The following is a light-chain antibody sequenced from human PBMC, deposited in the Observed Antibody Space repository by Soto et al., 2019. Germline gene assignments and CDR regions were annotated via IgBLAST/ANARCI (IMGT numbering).Light chain of an antibody. V-gene: IGKV1-39*01. CDR1: QGIRND. CDR3: QQRYGTPIT. CDR2: VAS. Sequence: SQMTQSPFSLSASVGGRFTISCRASQGIRNDLGWYQQKQGKXPKXXIYVASSLQSEVPSRFSGSGSGTDLTITITSLKPEDGETDYGQQRYGTPITFCQGTRLDIK. J-gene: IGKJ5*01.